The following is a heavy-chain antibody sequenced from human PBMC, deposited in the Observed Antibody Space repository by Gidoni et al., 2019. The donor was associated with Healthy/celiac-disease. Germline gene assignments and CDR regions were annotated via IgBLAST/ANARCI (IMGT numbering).Heavy chain of an antibody. V-gene: IGHV3-23*01. J-gene: IGHJ6*02. CDR1: GFTFSRSV. Sequence: EVQLLVSGGGLVQPGVSLRLPCAASGFTFSRSVMTWVRQAPGKGLEWVSAISDSCGTTYYADSVKGRFSISRDNYKNTLFLQMNSLRAEDTAVDYCAKDRPRAAGVPRCMDVWGQGATVTVSS. CDR3: AKDRPRAAGVPRCMDV. CDR2: ISDSCGTT. D-gene: IGHD6-13*01.